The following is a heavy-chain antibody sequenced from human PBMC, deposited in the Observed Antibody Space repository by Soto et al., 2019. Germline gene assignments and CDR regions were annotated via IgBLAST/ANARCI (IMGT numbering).Heavy chain of an antibody. CDR1: GFTFSDHY. V-gene: IGHV3-72*01. CDR2: SRNKANSSTT. D-gene: IGHD6-19*01. J-gene: IGHJ4*02. CDR3: TATGYGSGWYTKD. Sequence: EVQLVESGGGLVQPGGSLRLSCAASGFTFSDHYMDWVRQAPGKGLEWVGRSRNKANSSTTEYAASVKGRFTISRDDYENSLYLQINSLKTEDTAVYYCTATGYGSGWYTKDWGQGTLVTVSS.